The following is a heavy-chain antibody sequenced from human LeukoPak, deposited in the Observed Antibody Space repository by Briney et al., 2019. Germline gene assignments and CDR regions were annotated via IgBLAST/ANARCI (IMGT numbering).Heavy chain of an antibody. V-gene: IGHV4-4*02. J-gene: IGHJ4*02. CDR3: ARPAVAGTPRPFDY. D-gene: IGHD6-19*01. CDR2: IYHSGST. CDR1: GDSISSSNW. Sequence: SETLSLTCAVSGDSISSSNWWGSVRQPPGKGLEWIGEIYHSGSTNYNPSLKSRVTISVDKSKNQFSLKLSSVTAADTAVYYCARPAVAGTPRPFDYWGQGTLVTVSS.